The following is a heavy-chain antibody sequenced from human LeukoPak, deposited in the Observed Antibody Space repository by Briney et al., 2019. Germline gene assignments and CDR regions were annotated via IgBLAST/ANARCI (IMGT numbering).Heavy chain of an antibody. Sequence: ASVKVSCKASGYTFTSYDINWVRQATGQGLEWMGWMNPNSGNTGYAQKFQGRVTMTRNTSISTAYMELSSLRSEDTAVYYCARGPPHYDILTGNWFDPWGQGTLVTVSS. J-gene: IGHJ5*02. CDR1: GYTFTSYD. CDR3: ARGPPHYDILTGNWFDP. CDR2: MNPNSGNT. D-gene: IGHD3-9*01. V-gene: IGHV1-8*01.